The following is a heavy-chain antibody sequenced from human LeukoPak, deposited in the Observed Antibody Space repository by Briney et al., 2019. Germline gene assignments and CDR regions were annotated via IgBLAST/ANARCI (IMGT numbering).Heavy chain of an antibody. D-gene: IGHD3-10*01. CDR1: GFTVSSNY. CDR3: ARPYYGSGSYYLDC. Sequence: PGGSLRLSCAASGFTVSSNYMSWVRQAPGKGLEWVSVIYSGGSTYYADSVKGRFTISRDNSKNTLYLQMNSLRAEDTAVYYCARPYYGSGSYYLDCWGQGTLVTVSS. V-gene: IGHV3-53*01. J-gene: IGHJ4*02. CDR2: IYSGGST.